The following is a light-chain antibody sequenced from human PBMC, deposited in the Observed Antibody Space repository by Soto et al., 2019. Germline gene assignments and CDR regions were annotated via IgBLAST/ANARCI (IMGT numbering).Light chain of an antibody. J-gene: IGKJ5*01. V-gene: IGKV1-9*01. CDR3: QQLNSYLIT. CDR2: AAS. CDR1: QGISSY. Sequence: DIPLTQSPSFLSASVGDRVTITCRASQGISSYLAWYQQKPRKAPKLLIYAASTLQRGVPSRFSGSGSGTEFTLTISSLQPEDFATYYCQQLNSYLITFGQGTRLEIK.